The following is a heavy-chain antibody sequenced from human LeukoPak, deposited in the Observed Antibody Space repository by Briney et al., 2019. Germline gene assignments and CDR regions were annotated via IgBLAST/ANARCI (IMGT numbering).Heavy chain of an antibody. CDR2: ISGSGGST. D-gene: IGHD5-18*01. CDR3: AKPRTAMVTRDAFDI. V-gene: IGHV3-23*01. Sequence: GGSLRLSCAASGFTFSSYTMSWVRQAPGKGLEWVSAISGSGGSTYYADSVKGRFTISRDNSKNTLYLQMNSLRAEDTAVYYCAKPRTAMVTRDAFDIWGQGTMVTVSS. J-gene: IGHJ3*02. CDR1: GFTFSSYT.